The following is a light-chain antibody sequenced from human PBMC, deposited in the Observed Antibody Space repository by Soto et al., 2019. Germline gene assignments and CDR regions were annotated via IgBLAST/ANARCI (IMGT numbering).Light chain of an antibody. Sequence: VMTQSPTTLSVSPGDRATLSCRASHSVGSNLAWYQQNPGQAPRLLIYGASTRATGVPARFSGSGSATQFTPTISSLQSEDFGFYYCQQYKQWPVAFGGGTKVEIK. CDR3: QQYKQWPVA. V-gene: IGKV3-15*01. CDR2: GAS. CDR1: HSVGSN. J-gene: IGKJ4*01.